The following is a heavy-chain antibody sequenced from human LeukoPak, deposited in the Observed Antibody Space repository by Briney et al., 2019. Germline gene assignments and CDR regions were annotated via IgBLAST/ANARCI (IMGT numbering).Heavy chain of an antibody. CDR2: IYPGDSDP. V-gene: IGHV5-51*01. D-gene: IGHD6-13*01. J-gene: IGHJ4*02. Sequence: GESLKISCKGSGYTFTTYWVGWVRQMPGKGLEWMGIIYPGDSDPRYSPSFQGQVTISADTSISTAHLQWSSLKASDSAMYYCVRHGLGSSWFGFDYWGQGTLVTVSS. CDR1: GYTFTTYW. CDR3: VRHGLGSSWFGFDY.